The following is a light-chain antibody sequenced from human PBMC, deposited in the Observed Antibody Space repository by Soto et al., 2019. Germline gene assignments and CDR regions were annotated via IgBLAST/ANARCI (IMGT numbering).Light chain of an antibody. CDR3: QQYANSPPT. CDR1: QSVGSTF. CDR2: GAS. Sequence: EIGLTHSPGTLSLSPGGRATLSCRASQSVGSTFLAWYQQNPGQAPRLLISGASNRATGIPNRFSGSGSGTDFTLTISRLEPEDFAVYFCQQYANSPPTFGQGTKVDIK. V-gene: IGKV3-20*01. J-gene: IGKJ1*01.